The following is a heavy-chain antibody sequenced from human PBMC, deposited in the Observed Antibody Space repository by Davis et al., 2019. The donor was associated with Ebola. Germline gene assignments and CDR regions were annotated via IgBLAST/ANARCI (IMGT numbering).Heavy chain of an antibody. V-gene: IGHV1-69*04. CDR3: ARENIGVYDSSGP. D-gene: IGHD3-22*01. CDR2: IIPILGIA. J-gene: IGHJ5*02. Sequence: SVKVSCKASAGTFSSYAIRWVRQAPGQGLEWMGRIIPILGIANYAQKFQGRVTITADKSTSTAYMELSSLSSEDTAVYYCARENIGVYDSSGPWGQGTLVTVSS. CDR1: AGTFSSYA.